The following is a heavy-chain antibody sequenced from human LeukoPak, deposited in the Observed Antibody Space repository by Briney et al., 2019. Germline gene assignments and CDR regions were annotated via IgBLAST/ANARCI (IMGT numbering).Heavy chain of an antibody. Sequence: NASETLSLTCTVSGGSISSSSYYWGWIRQPPGKGLEWIGHIYYSGSTYYNPSLKSRVTISVDTSKNQISLKLTSVTAADTAVYYCARVGVLNWFDPWGQGTLVTVAS. CDR1: GGSISSSSYY. J-gene: IGHJ5*02. CDR2: IYYSGST. V-gene: IGHV4-39*07. D-gene: IGHD4/OR15-4a*01. CDR3: ARVGVLNWFDP.